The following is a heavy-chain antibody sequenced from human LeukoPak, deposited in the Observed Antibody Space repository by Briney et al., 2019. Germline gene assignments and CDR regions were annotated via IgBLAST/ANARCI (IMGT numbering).Heavy chain of an antibody. CDR2: ITSSGSTI. Sequence: GGSLRLSCAASGFTFSSYEMNWVRQAPGKGLEWVSYITSSGSTIYYADSVKGRFTISRDNAKNSLYLQMNSLRAEDTAVYYCARVATTGSPHYYYYYMDVWGKGTTVTISS. CDR1: GFTFSSYE. D-gene: IGHD6-13*01. CDR3: ARVATTGSPHYYYYYMDV. V-gene: IGHV3-48*03. J-gene: IGHJ6*03.